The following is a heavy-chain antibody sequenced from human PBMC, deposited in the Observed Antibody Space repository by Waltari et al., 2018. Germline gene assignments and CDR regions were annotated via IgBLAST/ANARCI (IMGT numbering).Heavy chain of an antibody. Sequence: EVQLLESGGGLVQPGGSLRLSCAASGFTFSSYAMSWVRQAPGKGLEWVSVIYRGGSTYYADAVKGRFTSSRDNSKNTLYLQMNSLRAEDTAVYYCAKAPYDILTFDYWGQGTLVTVSS. CDR3: AKAPYDILTFDY. J-gene: IGHJ4*02. CDR1: GFTFSSYA. D-gene: IGHD3-9*01. CDR2: IYRGGST. V-gene: IGHV3-23*03.